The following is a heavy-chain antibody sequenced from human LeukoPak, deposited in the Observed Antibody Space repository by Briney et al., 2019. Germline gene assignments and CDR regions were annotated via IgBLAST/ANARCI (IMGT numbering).Heavy chain of an antibody. CDR1: RFTFSTYW. CDR3: ARENKWLPTSDAFDI. D-gene: IGHD3-22*01. J-gene: IGHJ3*02. Sequence: QSGGSLRLSCAASRFTFSTYWMHWVRQAPGKGLVWVSRIHSDGSSTSYADSVKGRFTISRDNAKNTLYLQMNSLRAEDTAVYYCARENKWLPTSDAFDIWGQGTMVTVSS. CDR2: IHSDGSST. V-gene: IGHV3-74*01.